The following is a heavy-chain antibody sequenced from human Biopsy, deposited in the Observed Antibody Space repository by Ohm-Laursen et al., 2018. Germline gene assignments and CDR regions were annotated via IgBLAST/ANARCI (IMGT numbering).Heavy chain of an antibody. CDR3: ARAGVGSDGTDSYYYGMDV. D-gene: IGHD5-24*01. CDR1: GNTFATYH. CDR2: ISPSGATT. Sequence: ASVKVSCKSSGNTFATYHIHWVRQAPGQGLGWMGVISPSGATTSFSQKFQGRITMTRDTSTGTVYMDLNSLGSEGTAVYYCARAGVGSDGTDSYYYGMDVWGPGTTVTVSS. J-gene: IGHJ6*02. V-gene: IGHV1-46*01.